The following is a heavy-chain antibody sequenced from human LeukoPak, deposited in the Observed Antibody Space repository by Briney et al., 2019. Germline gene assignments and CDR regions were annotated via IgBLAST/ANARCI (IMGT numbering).Heavy chain of an antibody. CDR3: VRVGSGATRADTLGL. CDR1: GFTFSAYS. CDR2: IGAAGSHI. D-gene: IGHD6-19*01. V-gene: IGHV3-21*01. Sequence: KPGGSLRLSCAASGFTFSAYSMNWVRQAPGEGLEWVSSIGAAGSHIYYADSMKGRFTISRDNAKSSLFPQMNSLRAEDTGIYYCVRVGSGATRADTLGLWGQGTMVTVSS. J-gene: IGHJ3*01.